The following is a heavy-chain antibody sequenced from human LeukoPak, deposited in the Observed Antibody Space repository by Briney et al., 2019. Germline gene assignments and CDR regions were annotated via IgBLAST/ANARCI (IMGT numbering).Heavy chain of an antibody. CDR2: INHSGST. Sequence: SETLSLTCAVYSGSISGYYWSWIRQPPGKGLEWIGEINHSGSTHYNPSLKSRVTISVDTSKNQFSLKLSSVTAADTAVYYCARGYSSSWYGYWGQGTLVTVSS. D-gene: IGHD6-13*01. J-gene: IGHJ4*02. CDR3: ARGYSSSWYGY. CDR1: SGSISGYY. V-gene: IGHV4-34*01.